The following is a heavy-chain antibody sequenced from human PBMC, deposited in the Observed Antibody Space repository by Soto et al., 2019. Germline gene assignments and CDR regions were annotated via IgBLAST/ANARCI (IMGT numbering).Heavy chain of an antibody. CDR1: GYTFTSYA. D-gene: IGHD3-16*02. Sequence: QVQLVQSGAEVKKPGASVKVSCKASGYTFTSYAMHWVRQAPGQRLEWMGCINDGNGNTKYSQKFHVRVTITRDTYASTAYMALSSLRSEDTAVYSCARVIGCLYYLDDWGQGTLVTVSA. V-gene: IGHV1-3*01. CDR3: ARVIGCLYYLDD. CDR2: INDGNGNT. J-gene: IGHJ4*02.